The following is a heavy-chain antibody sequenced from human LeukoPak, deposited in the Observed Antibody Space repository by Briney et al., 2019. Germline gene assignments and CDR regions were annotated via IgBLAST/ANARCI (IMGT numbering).Heavy chain of an antibody. J-gene: IGHJ4*02. V-gene: IGHV4-34*01. Sequence: SETLSLTCAVYGGSFSGYYWSWIRQPPGKGLEWIGEINHSGSTNYNPSLKSRVTISVDTSKNQFSPKLSSVTAADTAVYYCARRRNSYGYIYFDYWGQGTLVTVSS. CDR2: INHSGST. CDR3: ARRRNSYGYIYFDY. D-gene: IGHD5-18*01. CDR1: GGSFSGYY.